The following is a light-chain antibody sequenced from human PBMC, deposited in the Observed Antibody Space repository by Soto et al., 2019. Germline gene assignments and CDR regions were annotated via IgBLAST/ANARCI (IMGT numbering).Light chain of an antibody. CDR2: FNSDGSH. J-gene: IGLJ3*02. V-gene: IGLV4-69*01. CDR3: QTWDTDIQV. Sequence: QSVLTQSPSASASLGASVKITCTLSSAHSDYAIAWHQQQPEKGPRYLMKFNSDGSHTKGDGIPDRFSASSSGAERYLTISSLQSDDEADYYCQTWDTDIQVFGGGTQLTVL. CDR1: SAHSDYA.